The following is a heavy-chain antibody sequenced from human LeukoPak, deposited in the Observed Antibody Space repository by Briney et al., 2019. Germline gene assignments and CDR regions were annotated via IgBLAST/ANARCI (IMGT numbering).Heavy chain of an antibody. Sequence: SETLSLTCTVSGGPIDRHYWSWIRQPPGKGLEWIGYVFYPGSTNYNPSLKSRVTMSLDTSREQFSLRLTSVTAADTAIYYCASRPAGSTWYGVFDYWSQGTLVTVSS. J-gene: IGHJ4*02. D-gene: IGHD6-13*01. V-gene: IGHV4-59*11. CDR2: VFYPGST. CDR1: GGPIDRHY. CDR3: ASRPAGSTWYGVFDY.